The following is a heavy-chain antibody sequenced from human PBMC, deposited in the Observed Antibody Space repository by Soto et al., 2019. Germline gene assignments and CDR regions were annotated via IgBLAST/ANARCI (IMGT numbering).Heavy chain of an antibody. CDR2: ISDSGSTI. D-gene: IGHD3-3*01. CDR1: GFIFSSYE. V-gene: IGHV3-48*03. J-gene: IGHJ6*02. CDR3: AREVTTPGV. Sequence: GGSLRLSCAASGFIFSSYEMNWVRQAPGKGLEWISYISDSGSTIYYADSVKGRFTISRDNAKKSLYLQMNGLRAEDTAVYYCAREVTTPGVWGQGTTVTVSS.